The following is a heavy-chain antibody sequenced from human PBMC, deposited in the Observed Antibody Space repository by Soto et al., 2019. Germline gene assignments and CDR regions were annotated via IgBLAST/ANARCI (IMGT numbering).Heavy chain of an antibody. CDR1: GYTFTSYG. D-gene: IGHD6-13*01. Sequence: QVQLVQSGAEVKKPGASVKVSCKASGYTFTSYGISWVRQAPGQGLEWMGWISAYNGNTNYAQKVQGRVTMTTDTSTSTAYMELRSLRSDDTAVYYCARDRSDNLAEAGRDNWFDPWGQGTLVSVSS. J-gene: IGHJ5*02. CDR3: ARDRSDNLAEAGRDNWFDP. CDR2: ISAYNGNT. V-gene: IGHV1-18*01.